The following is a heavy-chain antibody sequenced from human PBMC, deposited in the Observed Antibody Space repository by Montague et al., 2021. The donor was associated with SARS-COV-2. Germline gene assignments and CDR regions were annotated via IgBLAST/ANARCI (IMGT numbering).Heavy chain of an antibody. J-gene: IGHJ1*01. Sequence: SETLSLTCAVSGVSISSDSCYWSWVRQPPGQGLDWIGYVYHTASTNYNPSLKSRVTLSIDKSKNHFSLNLISVTAADTAVYYCVREVYYLVDGGFKWGQ. CDR3: VREVYYLVDGGFK. V-gene: IGHV4-61*03. CDR1: GVSISSDSCY. D-gene: IGHD2-15*01. CDR2: VYHTAST.